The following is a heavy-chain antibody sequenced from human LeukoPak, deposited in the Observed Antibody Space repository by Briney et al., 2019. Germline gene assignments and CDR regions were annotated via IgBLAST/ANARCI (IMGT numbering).Heavy chain of an antibody. CDR2: TYYRSRWYN. Sequence: SQTLSLTCAISGDSVSSNNTGWNWIRQSPSRGLEWLGRTYYRSRWYNDYAVSVYSRITINPDTSKNQFSLQLNSVTPEDTAVYYCARGGGFDYWGQGTLVTVSS. D-gene: IGHD2-15*01. CDR3: ARGGGFDY. CDR1: GDSVSSNNTG. V-gene: IGHV6-1*01. J-gene: IGHJ4*02.